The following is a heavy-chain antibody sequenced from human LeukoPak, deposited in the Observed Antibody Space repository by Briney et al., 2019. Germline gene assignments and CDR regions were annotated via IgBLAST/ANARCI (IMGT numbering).Heavy chain of an antibody. CDR1: GFIFSSYW. J-gene: IGHJ4*02. D-gene: IGHD6-19*01. CDR2: IKQDESEK. Sequence: GGSLRLSFAASGFIFSSYWMGWVRQAPGKGLEWVANIKQDESEKYYVDSVKGRFTISRDNAKNSLYLQMNSLRAEDTAVYYCARAEIGYSSGWYLDYWGQGTLVTVSS. V-gene: IGHV3-7*01. CDR3: ARAEIGYSSGWYLDY.